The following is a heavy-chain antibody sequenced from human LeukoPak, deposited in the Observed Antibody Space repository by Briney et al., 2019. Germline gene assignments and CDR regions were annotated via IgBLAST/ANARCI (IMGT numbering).Heavy chain of an antibody. CDR3: ARSATPGYASGAYFPPPDSFDI. Sequence: GGSLRLSCAASGFTFSSYAMHWVRQAPGKGLEWVAVISYGGSNKYYADSVKGRFTISRNNSKNTLYLQMNRLRAEDTAVYYCARSATPGYASGAYFPPPDSFDIWGQGTLVTVSS. D-gene: IGHD1-26*01. J-gene: IGHJ3*02. CDR1: GFTFSSYA. V-gene: IGHV3-30-3*01. CDR2: ISYGGSNK.